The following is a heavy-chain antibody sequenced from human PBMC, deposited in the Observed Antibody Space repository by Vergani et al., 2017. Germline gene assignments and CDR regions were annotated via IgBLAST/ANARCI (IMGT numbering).Heavy chain of an antibody. Sequence: QVQLQESGPGLVKPSETLSLTCTVSGGSISRYYWSWIRQPPGKGLDWIGYIYYSGSTNYNPSLKSRFTIAVDTSKNQFSLKLSSVTAADTAVYYCARTTILGVLRWFDPWGQGTLVTVSS. CDR2: IYYSGST. D-gene: IGHD3-3*01. CDR3: ARTTILGVLRWFDP. V-gene: IGHV4-59*01. J-gene: IGHJ5*02. CDR1: GGSISRYY.